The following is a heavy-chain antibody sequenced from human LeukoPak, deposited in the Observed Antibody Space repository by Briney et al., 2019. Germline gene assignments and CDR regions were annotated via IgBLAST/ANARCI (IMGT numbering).Heavy chain of an antibody. CDR2: ISAYNGNT. V-gene: IGHV1-18*01. J-gene: IGHJ4*02. D-gene: IGHD3-3*01. CDR3: ARDFWSGYPLD. Sequence: GASVKVSCKASGYSFTSYGISRVRQAPGQGLEWMGWISAYNGNTNYAQKLQGRVTMTTDTSTSTAYMELRSLRSDDTAVYYCARDFWSGYPLDWGQGTLVTVSS. CDR1: GYSFTSYG.